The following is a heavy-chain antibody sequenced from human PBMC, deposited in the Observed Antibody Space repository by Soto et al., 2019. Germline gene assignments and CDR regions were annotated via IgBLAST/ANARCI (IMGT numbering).Heavy chain of an antibody. CDR2: ISYDGSNK. J-gene: IGHJ4*02. CDR1: GFNFSCYV. D-gene: IGHD6-6*01. CDR3: ASGVYQLVIDYFDY. Sequence: WRSLRVACVPSGFNFSCYVMHWVRQGPGKGLEWVAVISYDGSNKYYADSVKGRFAISRDNSKNTLYLQMNSLRAEDTAVYYCASGVYQLVIDYFDYWGQGTLVTVSS. V-gene: IGHV3-30*09.